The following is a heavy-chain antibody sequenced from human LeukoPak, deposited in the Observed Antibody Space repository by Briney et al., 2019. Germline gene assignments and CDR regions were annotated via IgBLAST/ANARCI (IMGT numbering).Heavy chain of an antibody. CDR3: ARRRYNWNAIDY. CDR1: GFTFSDYY. CDR2: ISSSGSTL. D-gene: IGHD1-20*01. J-gene: IGHJ4*02. V-gene: IGHV3-11*01. Sequence: GGSLRLSCAASGFTFSDYYMSWIRQAPGKGLEWVSYISSSGSTLYYADSVKGRITISRDNAKNSLYLQMNSPRAEDTAVYYCARRRYNWNAIDYWGQGTLVTVSS.